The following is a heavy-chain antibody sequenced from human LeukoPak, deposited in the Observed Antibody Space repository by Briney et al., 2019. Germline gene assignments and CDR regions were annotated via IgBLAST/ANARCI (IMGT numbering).Heavy chain of an antibody. Sequence: GGSLRLSCAASGFTFSSYWMHWVRQAPGKGLVWVSRINSDGSSTSYADSVKGRFTISRDNAKNSLYLQMNSLRAEDTAVYYCARVNTLTYYDILTGYPDYWGQGTLVTVSS. V-gene: IGHV3-74*01. CDR1: GFTFSSYW. CDR2: INSDGSST. D-gene: IGHD3-9*01. CDR3: ARVNTLTYYDILTGYPDY. J-gene: IGHJ4*02.